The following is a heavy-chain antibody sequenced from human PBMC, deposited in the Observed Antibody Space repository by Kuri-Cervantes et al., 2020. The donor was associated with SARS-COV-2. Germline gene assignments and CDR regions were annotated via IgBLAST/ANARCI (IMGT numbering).Heavy chain of an antibody. J-gene: IGHJ6*03. V-gene: IGHV4-59*01. CDR2: IYYSGST. CDR3: ARGSDAPYYYYYYMDV. CDR1: GGSISSYY. Sequence: SETLSLTCTVSGGSISSYYWSWIRQPPGKGLEWIGYIYYSGSTNYNPSLKSRVTISVDTSKNQFSLKLSSVTAADTAVYYCARGSDAPYYYYYYMDVWGKGTTVTFSS.